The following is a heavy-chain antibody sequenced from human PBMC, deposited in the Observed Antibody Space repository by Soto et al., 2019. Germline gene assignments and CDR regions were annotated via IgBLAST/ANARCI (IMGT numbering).Heavy chain of an antibody. Sequence: ETLSLTCTVSGSSINSSGYYWGWIRQPPEKGLEWIGSMFYGVSTYYNPSLKSRVTVSVDTSKNQFSLNLRSVTAADTAVYYCARLPSRHLVDYWGQGTLVTVSS. J-gene: IGHJ4*02. CDR1: GSSINSSGYY. D-gene: IGHD3-3*02. V-gene: IGHV4-39*01. CDR2: MFYGVST. CDR3: ARLPSRHLVDY.